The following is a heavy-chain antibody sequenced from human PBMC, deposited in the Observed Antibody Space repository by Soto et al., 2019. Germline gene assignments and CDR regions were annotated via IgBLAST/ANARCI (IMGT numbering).Heavy chain of an antibody. Sequence: ASVKVSCKASGYTFTSYAMHWVRQAPGQRLEWMGWINAGNGNTKYSQKFQGRVTITRDTSASTAYMELSSLRSEDTAVYYCARDGCSGGSCYFYYYYGMDVRGQGTTVTVSS. D-gene: IGHD2-15*01. V-gene: IGHV1-3*01. CDR1: GYTFTSYA. CDR3: ARDGCSGGSCYFYYYYGMDV. CDR2: INAGNGNT. J-gene: IGHJ6*02.